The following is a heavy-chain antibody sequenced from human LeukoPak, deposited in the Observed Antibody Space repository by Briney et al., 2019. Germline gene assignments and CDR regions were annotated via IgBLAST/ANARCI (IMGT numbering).Heavy chain of an antibody. Sequence: GRSLRLSCAASGFTFSSYAMHWVRQAPGKGLEWVAVISYDGSNKYYADSVKGRFTISRDNSKNTLYLQMNSLRAEDTAVYYCARDHIVATKHGHFDYWGQGTLVTVSS. D-gene: IGHD5-12*01. V-gene: IGHV3-30*04. CDR1: GFTFSSYA. CDR3: ARDHIVATKHGHFDY. CDR2: ISYDGSNK. J-gene: IGHJ4*02.